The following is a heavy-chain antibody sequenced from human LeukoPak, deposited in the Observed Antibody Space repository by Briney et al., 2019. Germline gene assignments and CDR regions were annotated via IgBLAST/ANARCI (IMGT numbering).Heavy chain of an antibody. CDR2: INHSGST. D-gene: IGHD3-3*01. V-gene: IGHV4-34*01. CDR1: GFTLSSYA. J-gene: IGHJ3*02. CDR3: ASRPVLRQNAFDI. Sequence: AGGSLRLSCAASGFTLSSYAMSWIRQPPGKGLEWIGEINHSGSTNYNPSLKSRVTISVDTSKNQFSLKLSSVTAADTAVYYCASRPVLRQNAFDIWGQGTMVTVSS.